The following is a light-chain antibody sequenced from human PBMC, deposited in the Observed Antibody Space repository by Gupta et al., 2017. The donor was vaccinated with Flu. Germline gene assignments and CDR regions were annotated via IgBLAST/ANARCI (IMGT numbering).Light chain of an antibody. J-gene: IGKJ1*01. CDR3: QQYDNWPRT. Sequence: EIVMTQSQATLSVSPGERATLSCRASQSVRSNLAWYQQKPGQAPRLLIYGASARATDIPARFSGSGSGTEFTLTISSLQSEDFAVYYCQQYDNWPRTFGQGTKVEI. V-gene: IGKV3-15*01. CDR1: QSVRSN. CDR2: GAS.